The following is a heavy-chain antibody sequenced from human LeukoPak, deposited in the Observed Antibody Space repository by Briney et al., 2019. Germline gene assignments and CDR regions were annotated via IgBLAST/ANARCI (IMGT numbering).Heavy chain of an antibody. CDR1: GGSISTTSYY. CDR2: IHSSGST. V-gene: IGHV4-39*01. Sequence: PSETLSLTCTVSGGSISTTSYYWGWIRQPPGTGLEWIGSIHSSGSTDYNPSLKSRVTISVDTSKNQFSLKLSSVTAADTAVYYCARSRRGYSYGYVYWGQGTLVTVSS. D-gene: IGHD5-18*01. J-gene: IGHJ4*02. CDR3: ARSRRGYSYGYVY.